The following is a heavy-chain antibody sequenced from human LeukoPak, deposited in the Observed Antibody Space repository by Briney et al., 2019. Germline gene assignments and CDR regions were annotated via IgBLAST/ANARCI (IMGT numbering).Heavy chain of an antibody. V-gene: IGHV3-23*01. CDR2: ISPSGDIT. D-gene: IGHD3-10*01. J-gene: IGHJ4*02. CDR1: GFIFSDYG. CDR3: AKDDAWLRFGE. Sequence: GGSLRLSCGVSGFIFSDYGMHWVRQAPGKGLEWVSGISPSGDITYYADSVKGRFTISRDNSKNTLYLEVISLTAEDTAVYYCAKDDAWLRFGEWSQGTLVTVSS.